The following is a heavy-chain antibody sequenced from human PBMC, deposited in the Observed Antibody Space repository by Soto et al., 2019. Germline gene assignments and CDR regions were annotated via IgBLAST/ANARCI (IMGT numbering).Heavy chain of an antibody. J-gene: IGHJ6*03. CDR3: AREIFTVTYYYYYYMDV. CDR1: GYTFTSYA. V-gene: IGHV1-3*01. CDR2: INAGNGNT. Sequence: QVPLVQSGAEVKKPGASVKVSCKASGYTFTSYAMHWVRQAPGQRLEWMGWINAGNGNTKYSQKFQGRVTITRDTSASTAYMELSSLRSEDTAVYYCAREIFTVTYYYYYYMDVWGKGTTVTVSS. D-gene: IGHD4-17*01.